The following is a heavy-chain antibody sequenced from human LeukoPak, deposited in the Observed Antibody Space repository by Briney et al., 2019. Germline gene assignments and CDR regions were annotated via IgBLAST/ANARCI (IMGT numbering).Heavy chain of an antibody. CDR1: GFTFSSYA. CDR3: AKDRRGGYPRIEYFQH. V-gene: IGHV3-23*01. J-gene: IGHJ1*01. D-gene: IGHD3-16*02. CDR2: ISGSGGST. Sequence: GGSLRLSCAASGFTFSSYAMSWVRQAPGKGLEWVSAISGSGGSTYYADSVKGRFTISRDNSKNTLYLQMNSLRAEDTAVYYCAKDRRGGYPRIEYFQHWGQGTLVTVSS.